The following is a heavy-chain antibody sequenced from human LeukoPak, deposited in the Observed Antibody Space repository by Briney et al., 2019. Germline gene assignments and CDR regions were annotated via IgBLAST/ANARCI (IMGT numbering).Heavy chain of an antibody. V-gene: IGHV4-39*01. J-gene: IGHJ4*02. D-gene: IGHD3-3*01. CDR1: GGSISSSSYY. Sequence: PSEALSLTCTVSGGSISSSSYYWGWIRQPPGKGLEWIGSIYYSGSTYYNPSLKSRVTISVDTSKNQFSLKLSSVTAADTAVYYCARHDYYDLRFDYWGQGTLVTVSS. CDR3: ARHDYYDLRFDY. CDR2: IYYSGST.